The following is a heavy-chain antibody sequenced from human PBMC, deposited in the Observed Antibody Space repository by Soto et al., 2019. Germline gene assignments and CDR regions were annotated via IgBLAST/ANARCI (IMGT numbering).Heavy chain of an antibody. D-gene: IGHD6-6*01. V-gene: IGHV4-34*01. Sequence: QVQLQQWGAGLLKPSETLSLTCAVYGGSFSGYYWCWIREPPGKGLEWMWGIHHSGRTNYNPSLKSRVTVPVDTSKNQFSLNLSSEPAADTAVYYCASVGFELAARRTLSYFYMEVRGKGTTVTVSS. CDR2: IHHSGRT. CDR3: ASVGFELAARRTLSYFYMEV. J-gene: IGHJ6*03. CDR1: GGSFSGYY.